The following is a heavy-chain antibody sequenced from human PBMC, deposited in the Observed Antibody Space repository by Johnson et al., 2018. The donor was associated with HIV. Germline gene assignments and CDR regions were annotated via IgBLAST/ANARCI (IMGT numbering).Heavy chain of an antibody. CDR3: ASLYSGYDNDAFDI. V-gene: IGHV3-30*02. Sequence: QEQLVESGGGVVQPGGSLRLSCAASGFIFSTFGMHWVRQAPGKGLEWVAFFRYDGSSKYYGDPVNGRFTISRDNSKNTLYLQMNSLRAEDTAVYYCASLYSGYDNDAFDIWGQGTMVTVSS. J-gene: IGHJ3*02. CDR2: FRYDGSSK. CDR1: GFIFSTFG. D-gene: IGHD5-12*01.